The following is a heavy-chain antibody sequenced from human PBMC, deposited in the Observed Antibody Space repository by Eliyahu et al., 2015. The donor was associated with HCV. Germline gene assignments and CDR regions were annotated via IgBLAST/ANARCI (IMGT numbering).Heavy chain of an antibody. CDR1: GESFSVFH. CDR3: ARGGGKSFLEY. V-gene: IGHV4-34*02. CDR2: ILPGGGA. Sequence: QVHLQQWGSSLLRPWETLSLTCAVSGESFSVFHWTWIRQSPGKGLEWVGEILPGGGATYNVSLESRVTISLDVNIKQIYLTLHSVTAADTAFYYCARGGGKSFLEYWGPGSLVIVSS. J-gene: IGHJ4*02. D-gene: IGHD2/OR15-2a*01.